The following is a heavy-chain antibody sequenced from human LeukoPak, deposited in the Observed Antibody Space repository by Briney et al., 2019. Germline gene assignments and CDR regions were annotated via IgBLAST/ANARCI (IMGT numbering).Heavy chain of an antibody. J-gene: IGHJ6*03. Sequence: ASVKVSCKASGGTFSSYAISWVRQAPGQGLEWMGGIIPIFGTANYAQKFQGRVTITADKSTSTAYMELSSLRSEDTAVYYCARARTDTAMGDPYYYYYYMDVWGKGTRSPSP. CDR1: GGTFSSYA. CDR2: IIPIFGTA. V-gene: IGHV1-69*06. D-gene: IGHD5-18*01. CDR3: ARARTDTAMGDPYYYYYYMDV.